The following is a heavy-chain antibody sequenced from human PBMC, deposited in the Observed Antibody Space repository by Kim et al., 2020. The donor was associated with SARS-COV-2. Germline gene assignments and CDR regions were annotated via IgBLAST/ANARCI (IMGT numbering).Heavy chain of an antibody. D-gene: IGHD5-12*01. CDR2: ISGSGGST. J-gene: IGHJ6*02. V-gene: IGHV3-23*01. CDR1: GFTFSSYA. CDR3: AKVGYSGYDLVTYYYGMDV. Sequence: GGSLRLSCAASGFTFSSYAMSWVRQAPGKGLEWVSAISGSGGSTYYADSVKGRFTISRDNSKNTLYLQMNSLRAEDTAVYYCAKVGYSGYDLVTYYYGMDVWGQGTTVTVSS.